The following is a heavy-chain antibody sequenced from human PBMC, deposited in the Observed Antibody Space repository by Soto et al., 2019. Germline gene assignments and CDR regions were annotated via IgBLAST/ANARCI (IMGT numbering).Heavy chain of an antibody. CDR3: EGSWT. CDR1: GFTFSDYW. D-gene: IGHD5-12*01. V-gene: IGHV3-74*01. J-gene: IGHJ3*01. Sequence: GGSLRLSCAASGFTFSDYWMHWVRQAPRKGPVWLSRINGDSGNTNHAHSVKGRFTISKDTSSNTLYLQMNSLRVEDTAVYHCEGSWTWGQGTMVTVSS. CDR2: INGDSGNT.